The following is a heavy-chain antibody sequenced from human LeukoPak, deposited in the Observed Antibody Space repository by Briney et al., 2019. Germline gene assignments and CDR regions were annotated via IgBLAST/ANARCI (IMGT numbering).Heavy chain of an antibody. J-gene: IGHJ3*02. V-gene: IGHV1-2*02. CDR2: INPNSGGT. D-gene: IGHD3-10*01. Sequence: RASVKVSCKASGYTFTSYYMHWVRQAPGQGLEWMGWINPNSGGTNYAQKFQGRVTMTRDTSISTAYMELSRLRSDDTAVYYCARDPGGSGSYHDAFDIWGQGTMVTVSS. CDR3: ARDPGGSGSYHDAFDI. CDR1: GYTFTSYY.